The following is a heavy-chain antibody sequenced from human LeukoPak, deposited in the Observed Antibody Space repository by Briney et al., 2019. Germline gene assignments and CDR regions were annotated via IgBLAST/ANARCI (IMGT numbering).Heavy chain of an antibody. CDR2: VIPIFGTA. CDR1: GGTFSSYA. Sequence: GSSVKVSCKASGGTFSSYASSWVRQAPGQGLEWMGGVIPIFGTANYAQKFQGRVTITADESTSTAYMELSSLRSEDTAVYYCARDIEGWVVPAALVGFDPWGQGTLVTVSS. D-gene: IGHD2-2*01. J-gene: IGHJ5*02. V-gene: IGHV1-69*01. CDR3: ARDIEGWVVPAALVGFDP.